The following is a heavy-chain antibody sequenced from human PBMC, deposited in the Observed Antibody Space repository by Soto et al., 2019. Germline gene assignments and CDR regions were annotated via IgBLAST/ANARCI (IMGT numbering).Heavy chain of an antibody. CDR1: GGSISSGGYY. D-gene: IGHD3-3*01. V-gene: IGHV4-31*03. CDR2: IYYSGST. J-gene: IGHJ4*02. CDR3: ARADDFWSYDY. Sequence: QVQLQESGPGLVKPSQTLSLTCTVSGGSISSGGYYWSWIRQHPGKGLEWIGYIYYSGSTYYNPCLKSRVTISVDSSKNQFSRKLSSVTAADTAVYYWARADDFWSYDYWGQDTLITGSS.